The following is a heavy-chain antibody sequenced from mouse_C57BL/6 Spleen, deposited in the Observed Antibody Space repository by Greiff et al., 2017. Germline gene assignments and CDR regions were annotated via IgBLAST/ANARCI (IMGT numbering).Heavy chain of an antibody. J-gene: IGHJ4*01. V-gene: IGHV5-6*01. Sequence: EVQLVESGGDLVKPGGSLKLSCAASGFTFSSYGMSWVRQTPDKRLEWVATISSGGSYTYYPDSVKGRFTISRDNAKNTLYLQMSSLKSEDTAMYYCAREGTTVDDYAMDYWGQGTSVTVSS. CDR3: AREGTTVDDYAMDY. D-gene: IGHD1-1*01. CDR2: ISSGGSYT. CDR1: GFTFSSYG.